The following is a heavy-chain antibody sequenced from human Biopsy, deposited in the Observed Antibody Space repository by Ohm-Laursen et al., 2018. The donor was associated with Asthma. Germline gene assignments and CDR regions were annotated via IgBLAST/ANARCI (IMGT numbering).Heavy chain of an antibody. V-gene: IGHV4-34*01. D-gene: IGHD3-3*01. J-gene: IGHJ6*02. CDR2: STQGGGT. CDR3: ARGPEWNGLDV. CDR1: GGSLRGYV. Sequence: GTLSLTCAVYGGSLRGYVWTWIRQPPGKGLEWIGESTQGGGTTFNPSLKSRVTISIDSSKSQLSLKVRSVTAADTAVHYCARGPEWNGLDVWGQGTTVTVSS.